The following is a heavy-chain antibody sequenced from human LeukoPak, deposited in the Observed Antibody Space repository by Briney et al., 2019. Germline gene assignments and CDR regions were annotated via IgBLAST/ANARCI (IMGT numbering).Heavy chain of an antibody. CDR3: AREILYGRGYYFDY. D-gene: IGHD2-8*01. CDR1: GFTFSSYS. CDR2: ISSSSSYI. V-gene: IGHV3-21*01. Sequence: GGSLRLSCAASGFTFSSYSMNWVRQAPGKGLEWVSFISSSSSYIYYADSVEGRFTISRDNAKNSLYLQMNSLRAEDTAVYYCAREILYGRGYYFDYWGQGTLVTVSS. J-gene: IGHJ4*02.